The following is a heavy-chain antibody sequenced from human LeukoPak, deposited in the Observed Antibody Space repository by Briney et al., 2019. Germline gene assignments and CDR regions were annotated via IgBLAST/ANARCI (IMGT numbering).Heavy chain of an antibody. D-gene: IGHD2-15*01. J-gene: IGHJ4*02. V-gene: IGHV4-39*01. CDR1: GGSISSSSYY. Sequence: SETLSLTCTVSGGSISSSSYYWGWIRQPPGKGLEWIGSIYFSGGTYYNPSLKSRVTISGDTSKNQFSLKLSSVTAADTAVYYCARQGRKSNCSGASRYSDYWGQGTLVTVSS. CDR3: ARQGRKSNCSGASRYSDY. CDR2: IYFSGGT.